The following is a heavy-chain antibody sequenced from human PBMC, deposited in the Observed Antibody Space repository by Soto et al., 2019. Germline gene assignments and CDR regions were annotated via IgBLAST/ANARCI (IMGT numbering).Heavy chain of an antibody. CDR2: ISGSGGST. V-gene: IGHV3-23*01. CDR1: GFTFSSYA. J-gene: IGHJ6*02. D-gene: IGHD6-6*01. CDR3: ARGGGTEYSSPYYYYYGMDV. Sequence: EVQLLESGGGLVQPGGSLRLSCAASGFTFSSYAMSWVRQAPGKGLEWVSAISGSGGSTYYADSVKGRFTISRDNSKNTLYLQMNSLRAEDTAVYYCARGGGTEYSSPYYYYYGMDVWGQGTTVTVSS.